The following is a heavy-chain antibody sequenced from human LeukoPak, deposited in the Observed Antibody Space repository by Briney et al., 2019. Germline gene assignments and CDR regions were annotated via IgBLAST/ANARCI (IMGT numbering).Heavy chain of an antibody. Sequence: GGSLRLSCAASGFTVSSNYMSWVRQAPGKGLEWVSLIYSGGSTYYADSVKGRFTISRDNSKNTLYLQMNSLRAEDTAVYYCARGPRTGRSALDVWGKGTTVTVYS. D-gene: IGHD7-27*01. CDR1: GFTVSSNY. CDR2: IYSGGST. CDR3: ARGPRTGRSALDV. V-gene: IGHV3-53*01. J-gene: IGHJ6*04.